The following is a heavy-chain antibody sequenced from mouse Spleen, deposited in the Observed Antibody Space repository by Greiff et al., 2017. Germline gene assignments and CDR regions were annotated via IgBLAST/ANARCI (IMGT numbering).Heavy chain of an antibody. Sequence: EVKLVESGGGLVKPGGSLKLSCAASGFTFSDYYMYWVRQTPEKRLEWVATISDGGSYTYYPDSVKGRFTISRDNAKNNLYLQMSSLKSEDTAMYYCARDQDGNPFYAMDYWGQGTSVTVSS. V-gene: IGHV5-4*02. D-gene: IGHD2-1*01. CDR2: ISDGGSYT. J-gene: IGHJ4*01. CDR1: GFTFSDYY. CDR3: ARDQDGNPFYAMDY.